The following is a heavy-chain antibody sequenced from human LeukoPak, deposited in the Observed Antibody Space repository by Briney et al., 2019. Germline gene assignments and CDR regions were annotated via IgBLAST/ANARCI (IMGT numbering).Heavy chain of an antibody. Sequence: GGSLRLSCAASGFTFRTYAMSWVRQAPGKGLEWVSGISDSGDGTYYADSVKGRFTISRDNSKNTLYLQMSSLRAEDTAVYYCAKYAVAGSPYFDYWGQGTLVTVSS. V-gene: IGHV3-23*01. CDR3: AKYAVAGSPYFDY. J-gene: IGHJ4*02. D-gene: IGHD6-19*01. CDR1: GFTFRTYA. CDR2: ISDSGDGT.